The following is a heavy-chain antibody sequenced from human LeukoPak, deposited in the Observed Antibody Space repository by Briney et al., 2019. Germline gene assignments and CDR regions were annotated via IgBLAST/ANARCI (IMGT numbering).Heavy chain of an antibody. J-gene: IGHJ5*02. CDR3: ARGGAPGYSYGSQFDP. V-gene: IGHV4-34*01. D-gene: IGHD5-18*01. CDR1: GGSFSGYY. CDR2: INHSGST. Sequence: SETLSLTCAVYGGSFSGYYWSWIRQPPGRGLEWIGEINHSGSTNYNPSLKSRVTISVDTSKNQFSLKLSSVTAADTAVYYCARGGAPGYSYGSQFDPWGQGTLVTVSS.